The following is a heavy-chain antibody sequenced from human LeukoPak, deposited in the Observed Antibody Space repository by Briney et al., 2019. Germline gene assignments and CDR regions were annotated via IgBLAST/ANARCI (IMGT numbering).Heavy chain of an antibody. J-gene: IGHJ5*02. CDR2: INHSGST. D-gene: IGHD2-2*01. CDR1: GGSFSGYY. V-gene: IGHV4-34*01. Sequence: SETLSLTCAVYGGSFSGYYWSWIRQPPGKGLEWIGGINHSGSTNYNPSLKSRVTISVDTSKNQFSLKLSSVTAADTAVYYCARHRPSRYCSSTSCPRVGFDPWGQGTLVTVSS. CDR3: ARHRPSRYCSSTSCPRVGFDP.